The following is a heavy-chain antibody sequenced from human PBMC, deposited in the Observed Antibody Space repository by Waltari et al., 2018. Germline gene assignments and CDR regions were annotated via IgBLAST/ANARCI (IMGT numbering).Heavy chain of an antibody. CDR1: GGSLRNRIYY. Sequence: QLQLQESGPGLVKPSETLSLPFTVSGGSLRNRIYYWGWVRQPPGKGLDWIGNSYYGGNTYYNPSLESRVTISIDTSKNQFSLNLNSVTAADTAVYFCARDPRRGTAAGTAYDYWGQGALVTVSS. CDR2: SYYGGNT. CDR3: ARDPRRGTAAGTAYDY. V-gene: IGHV4-39*07. D-gene: IGHD6-13*01. J-gene: IGHJ4*02.